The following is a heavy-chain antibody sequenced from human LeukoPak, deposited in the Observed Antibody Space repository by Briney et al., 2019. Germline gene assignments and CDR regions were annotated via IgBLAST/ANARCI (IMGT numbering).Heavy chain of an antibody. CDR3: ARDLRPPPYYYYYMDV. V-gene: IGHV1-2*02. D-gene: IGHD6-6*01. CDR2: INPNSGGT. Sequence: ASVKVSCKASGYTFTGYYMHWVRQAPGQGLEWMGWINPNSGGTSYAQKFQGRVTMTRDTSISTAYMELSRLRSDDTAVYYCARDLRPPPYYYYYMDVWGKGTTVTVSS. CDR1: GYTFTGYY. J-gene: IGHJ6*03.